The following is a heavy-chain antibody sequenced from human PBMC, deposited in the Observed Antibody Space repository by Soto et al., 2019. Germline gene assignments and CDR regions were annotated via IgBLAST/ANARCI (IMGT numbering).Heavy chain of an antibody. V-gene: IGHV3-49*03. Sequence: GGSLRLSCTASGFTFGDYAMSWFRQATGKGLEWVGFIRSKAYGRTTEYAASVKGRFTISRDDSKSIAYLQMNSLKTEDTAVYYCTQYDFSGGYYKGGYYGMDVWGQGTTVTVSS. CDR3: TQYDFSGGYYKGGYYGMDV. CDR2: IRSKAYGRTT. J-gene: IGHJ6*02. D-gene: IGHD3-3*01. CDR1: GFTFGDYA.